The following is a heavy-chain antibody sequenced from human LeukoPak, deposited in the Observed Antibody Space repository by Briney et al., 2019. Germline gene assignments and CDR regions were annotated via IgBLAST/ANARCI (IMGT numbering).Heavy chain of an antibody. V-gene: IGHV3-23*01. CDR1: GFTFSSYA. D-gene: IGHD3-3*01. CDR2: ISSSGGST. Sequence: PGGSLRLSCAASGFTFSSYAMSWVRQAPGKGLEWVSAISSSGGSTYYADSVKGRFTISRDNSKNTLYLQMNSLRAEDTAVYYCAKGTVLRFLEWFQPSYFDYWGQGTLVTVSS. CDR3: AKGTVLRFLEWFQPSYFDY. J-gene: IGHJ4*02.